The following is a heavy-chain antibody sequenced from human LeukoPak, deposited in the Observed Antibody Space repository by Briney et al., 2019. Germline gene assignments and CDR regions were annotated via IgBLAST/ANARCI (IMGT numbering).Heavy chain of an antibody. D-gene: IGHD3-10*01. Sequence: GESLKISCQGSGYTFTTYWIGWVRQMPGKGLEWMGIIYPGDSDTRYTPSFQGQVTISADKSISTAYLQWSTLKASDTAMYYCARTYYYASIPSYFDYWGQGTLVTVSS. J-gene: IGHJ4*02. CDR1: GYTFTTYW. CDR2: IYPGDSDT. V-gene: IGHV5-51*01. CDR3: ARTYYYASIPSYFDY.